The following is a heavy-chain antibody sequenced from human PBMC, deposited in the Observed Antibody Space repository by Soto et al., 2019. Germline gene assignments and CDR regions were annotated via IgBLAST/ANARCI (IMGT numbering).Heavy chain of an antibody. V-gene: IGHV1-18*01. J-gene: IGHJ4*02. CDR2: ISGYSGET. D-gene: IGHD2-21*02. CDR3: ARASRGDYCNGGGCYSEY. Sequence: QVQLVQSGAELKRPGASVKVSCKTSGFIFSNSGITWVRQAPGQGLEWMGWISGYSGETNYAQKFQGRVTVTADTSTSTAFWEMGSLRLDDTAMIYSARASRGDYCNGGGCYSEYWGQGTLVTVSS. CDR1: GFIFSNSG.